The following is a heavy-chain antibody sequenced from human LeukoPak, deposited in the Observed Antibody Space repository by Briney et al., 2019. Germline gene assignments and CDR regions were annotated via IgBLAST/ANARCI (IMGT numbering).Heavy chain of an antibody. V-gene: IGHV3-7*01. CDR1: GFTFSNYW. D-gene: IGHD2-15*01. J-gene: IGHJ4*02. CDR2: IKEDGGEK. Sequence: GGSLRLSCAASGFTFSNYWMTWVRQAPGKGLEWVAHIKEDGGEKHYVDPVKGRFTISRDNAKNSLYLQMNSLRAEDTAMYYCVRDRGYCSGGTCYALWDYWGQGTPVTVSS. CDR3: VRDRGYCSGGTCYALWDY.